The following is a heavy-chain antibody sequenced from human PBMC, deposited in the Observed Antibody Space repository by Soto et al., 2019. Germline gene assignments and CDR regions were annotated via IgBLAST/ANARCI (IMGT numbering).Heavy chain of an antibody. V-gene: IGHV3-23*01. CDR2: ISGSGGST. Sequence: VGSLRLSCAVSGFTFSSYAMSWVRQAPGKGLEWVSAISGSGGSTYYADSVKGRFTISRDNSKNTLYLQMNSLRAEDTAVYYCAKDISDSSGDIGPTGCDPWGQGTLVTVSS. CDR1: GFTFSSYA. D-gene: IGHD3-22*01. CDR3: AKDISDSSGDIGPTGCDP. J-gene: IGHJ5*02.